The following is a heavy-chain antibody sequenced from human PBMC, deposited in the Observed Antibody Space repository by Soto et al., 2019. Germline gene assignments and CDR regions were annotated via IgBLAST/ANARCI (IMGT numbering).Heavy chain of an antibody. J-gene: IGHJ4*02. CDR1: GGSISSHY. V-gene: IGHV4-59*11. CDR3: ARGGSSGWYFDY. CDR2: IYYSGST. Sequence: QVQLQESGPGLVKPSETLSLTCTVSGGSISSHYWSWIRQPPGRGLEWIGYIYYSGSTNYNPSLKSRVTISVDTSKNQFSLKLSSVTAADTAVCYCARGGSSGWYFDYWGQGTLVTVSS. D-gene: IGHD6-19*01.